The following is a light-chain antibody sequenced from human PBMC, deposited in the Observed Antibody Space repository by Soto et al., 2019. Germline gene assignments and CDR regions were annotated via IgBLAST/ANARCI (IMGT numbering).Light chain of an antibody. CDR2: GNN. V-gene: IGLV1-40*01. CDR3: QSYDSSLSGSEV. CDR1: SANIGAAYN. J-gene: IGLJ1*01. Sequence: QSVLTQPPSVSGAPGQRVTISCTGSSANIGAAYNVDWYQQLPGTAPKLLIYGNNNRPSGVPARFSGSKSGTSASLATAGLQAEDEGDYYCQSYDSSLSGSEVFGTGTKVTVL.